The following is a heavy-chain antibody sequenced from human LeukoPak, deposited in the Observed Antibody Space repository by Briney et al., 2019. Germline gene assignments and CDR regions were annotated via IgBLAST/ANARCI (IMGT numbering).Heavy chain of an antibody. Sequence: GGSLRLSCAASGFTFSSYSMNWVRQAPGRGLEWISCISSDGSMIGYADSVKGRFTISRDNSKNYLYLEMKSLKNEDTALYYCAKDVHTVVVPAATQFDFWGRGTLVTVSS. D-gene: IGHD2-2*01. V-gene: IGHV3-48*02. CDR2: ISSDGSMI. CDR3: AKDVHTVVVPAATQFDF. J-gene: IGHJ4*02. CDR1: GFTFSSYS.